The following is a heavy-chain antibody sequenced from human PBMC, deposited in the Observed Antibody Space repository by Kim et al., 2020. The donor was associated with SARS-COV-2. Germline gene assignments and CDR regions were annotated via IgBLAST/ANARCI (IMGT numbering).Heavy chain of an antibody. CDR1: GYSFTSYW. CDR3: ARPLISSWGMVATGDAFDI. CDR2: IDPSDSYT. J-gene: IGHJ3*02. D-gene: IGHD5-12*01. V-gene: IGHV5-10-1*01. Sequence: GESLKISCKGSGYSFTSYWISWVRQMPGKGLEWMGRIDPSDSYTNYSPSFQGHVTISADKSISTAYLQWSSLKASDTAMYYCARPLISSWGMVATGDAFDIWGQGTMVTVSS.